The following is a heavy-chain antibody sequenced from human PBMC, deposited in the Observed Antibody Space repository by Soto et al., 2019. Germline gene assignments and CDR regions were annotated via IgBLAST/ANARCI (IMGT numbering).Heavy chain of an antibody. CDR3: EVTTGY. CDR2: VSPENKNA. D-gene: IGHD1-1*01. J-gene: IGHJ4*02. Sequence: QVQVIQSRAEVKKPGASVKVSCRTSGYTFTEYDINWVRRAPGQGPEYMGWVSPENKNAGYAPQLRGRVSMTTDTTISTAYLEVTNLTYEDTAVYYCEVTTGYWGQGTMVTVSS. CDR1: GYTFTEYD. V-gene: IGHV1-8*01.